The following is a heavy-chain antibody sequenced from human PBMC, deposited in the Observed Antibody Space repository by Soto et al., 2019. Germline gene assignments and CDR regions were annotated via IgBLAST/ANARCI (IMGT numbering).Heavy chain of an antibody. CDR3: ARVGRSHAGILLTIHFFAL. J-gene: IGHJ1*01. D-gene: IGHD2-15*01. V-gene: IGHV4-61*01. CDR2: IYYSGTT. CDR1: GGSVSSSNNY. Sequence: PSETLSLTCSVSGGSVSSSNNYWSWIRQPPGKGLEWIGYIYYSGTTKYNPSLKSPVSMSVDRSKNQLSLKLNSVTAADTAVYYCARVGRSHAGILLTIHFFALWGQGTLVTVSS.